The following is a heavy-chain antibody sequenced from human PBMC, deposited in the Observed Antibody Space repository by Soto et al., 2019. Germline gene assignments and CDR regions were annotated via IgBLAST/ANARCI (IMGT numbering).Heavy chain of an antibody. CDR2: GIPIFGTP. CDR3: AKRTSTYYDFWSGYDYYYYGMDV. V-gene: IGHV1-69*01. J-gene: IGHJ6*02. CDR1: GGTLSSFA. Sequence: SVKVSFQAFGGTLSSFAFSWGGQAPGQGGEWMGGGIPIFGTPNYAQKFQGRVTITADESTSTAYMELSSLRSEDTAVYYCAKRTSTYYDFWSGYDYYYYGMDVWGQGTTVTVSS. D-gene: IGHD3-3*01.